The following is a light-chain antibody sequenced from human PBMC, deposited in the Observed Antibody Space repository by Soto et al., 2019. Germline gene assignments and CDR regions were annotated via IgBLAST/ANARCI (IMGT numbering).Light chain of an antibody. J-gene: IGKJ5*01. CDR1: QSLVHSDGIAY. CDR2: KVS. V-gene: IGKV2-30*02. Sequence: DVVMTQSPLSLPVTLGQPASISCRSNQSLVHSDGIAYFSWFQQRPGRSPRXLIYKVSNRDSGVPARFSGSGSGTDCALKISRVEAEDVGVYYCMQGTHWPITLGQGTRLEIK. CDR3: MQGTHWPIT.